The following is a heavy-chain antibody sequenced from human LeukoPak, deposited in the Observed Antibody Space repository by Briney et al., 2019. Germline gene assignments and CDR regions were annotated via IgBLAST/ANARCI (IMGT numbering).Heavy chain of an antibody. CDR3: ARDSSGYLDY. D-gene: IGHD3-22*01. V-gene: IGHV3-48*01. CDR2: ISSSSSTI. J-gene: IGHJ4*02. Sequence: GGSLRLSCAASGFTFSSYSMNWVRQAPGKGLEWVSYISSSSSTIYYADSVKGRFTISRDNAKNSLYLQMNSLSAEDTALYCCARDSSGYLDYWGQGTLVTVSS. CDR1: GFTFSSYS.